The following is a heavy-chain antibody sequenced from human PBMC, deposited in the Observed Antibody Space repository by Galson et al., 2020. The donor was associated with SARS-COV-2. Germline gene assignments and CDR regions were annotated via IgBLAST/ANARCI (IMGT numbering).Heavy chain of an antibody. CDR2: IIPILGIA. V-gene: IGHV1-69*02. CDR3: ARSEGITMVRGVPYYYGMDV. J-gene: IGHJ6*02. Sequence: SVKVSCKASGGTFSSYTISWVRQAPGQGLEWMGRIIPILGIANYAQKFQGRVTITADKSTSTAYMELSSLRSEDTAVYYCARSEGITMVRGVPYYYGMDVWGQGTTVTVSS. D-gene: IGHD3-10*01. CDR1: GGTFSSYT.